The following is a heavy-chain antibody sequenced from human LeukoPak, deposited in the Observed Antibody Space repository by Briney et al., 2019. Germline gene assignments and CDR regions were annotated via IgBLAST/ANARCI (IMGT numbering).Heavy chain of an antibody. Sequence: GSLRLSCAASGFTFSSYAMSWVRQAPGKGLEWVSAISGSGGSTYYADSVKGRFTISRDNSKNTLYLQMNSLRAEDTAVYYCARGGAPGFYFDFWGQGSLVTVSS. V-gene: IGHV3-23*01. J-gene: IGHJ4*02. D-gene: IGHD3-10*01. CDR2: ISGSGGST. CDR1: GFTFSSYA. CDR3: ARGGAPGFYFDF.